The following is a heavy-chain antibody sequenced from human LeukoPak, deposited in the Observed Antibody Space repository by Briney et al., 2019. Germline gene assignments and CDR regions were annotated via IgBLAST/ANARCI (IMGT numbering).Heavy chain of an antibody. CDR3: ARVLGYDVLTGYYDGFDI. CDR1: GDSLSSYY. J-gene: IGHJ3*02. V-gene: IGHV4-59*01. CDR2: IYYSEST. Sequence: SETLSLTCTISGDSLSSYYWSWIRQPPGKGLEWIGYIYYSESTNYNPSLKSRVTISVDTSKNQFSLKLSSVSAADTAVYYCARVLGYDVLTGYYDGFDIWGQGTMVTVSS. D-gene: IGHD3-9*01.